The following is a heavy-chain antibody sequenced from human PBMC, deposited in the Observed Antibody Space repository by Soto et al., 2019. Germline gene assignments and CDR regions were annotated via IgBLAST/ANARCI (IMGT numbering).Heavy chain of an antibody. CDR3: ARSRDERTQSKNWFDP. CDR1: GGSISTYY. CDR2: VYYSGNT. Sequence: QVLLQESGPGLVKPWETLSLTCTVSGGSISTYYWSWIRQPPGKALEWIGYVYYSGNTNYNPSFKSRVTMSVDTSKNQGALDLDSLTAADTAVYYCARSRDERTQSKNWFDPWGQGTLVTVSA. D-gene: IGHD1-1*01. V-gene: IGHV4-59*01. J-gene: IGHJ5*02.